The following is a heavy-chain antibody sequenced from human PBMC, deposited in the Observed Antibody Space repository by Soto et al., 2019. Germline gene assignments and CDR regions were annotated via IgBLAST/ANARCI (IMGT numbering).Heavy chain of an antibody. CDR2: IYYSGST. V-gene: IGHV4-59*08. Sequence: QVQLQESGPGLVKPSETLSLTCTVSGGSISSYYWSWIRQPPGKGLEWIGYIYYSGSTNYNPSLQSRVTISVDTSKNQFSLKLSSVTAADTAVYYCARLWGWSVDYCGQGTLVTVSS. CDR1: GGSISSYY. CDR3: ARLWGWSVDY. J-gene: IGHJ4*02. D-gene: IGHD3-16*01.